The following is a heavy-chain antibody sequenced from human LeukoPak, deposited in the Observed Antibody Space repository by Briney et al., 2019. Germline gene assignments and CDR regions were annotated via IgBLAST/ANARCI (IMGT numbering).Heavy chain of an antibody. CDR2: SKNKANNYIT. J-gene: IGHJ4*02. CDR3: ARDSSGQGDY. Sequence: GGSLRLSCAASGFTFSDHYIDRVRQAPGKGLEWVGRSKNKANNYITQYAAFVQGRFTISRDNSKNSLYLQINSLKTEDTAVYYCARDSSGQGDYWGQGTLVTVSS. V-gene: IGHV3-72*01. D-gene: IGHD3-22*01. CDR1: GFTFSDHY.